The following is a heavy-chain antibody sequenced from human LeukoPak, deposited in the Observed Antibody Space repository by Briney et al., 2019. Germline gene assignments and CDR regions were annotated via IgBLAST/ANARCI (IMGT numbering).Heavy chain of an antibody. D-gene: IGHD1-1*01. Sequence: GGSLRLSRAASGFTFSSYAMSWVRQAPGKGLEWVSAISGSGGSTYYADSVKGRFTISRDNSKNTLYLQMNSLRAEDTAVYYCALDPLPPTLGFRRSSHDPWGQGTLVTVSS. J-gene: IGHJ5*02. CDR1: GFTFSSYA. CDR3: ALDPLPPTLGFRRSSHDP. CDR2: ISGSGGST. V-gene: IGHV3-23*01.